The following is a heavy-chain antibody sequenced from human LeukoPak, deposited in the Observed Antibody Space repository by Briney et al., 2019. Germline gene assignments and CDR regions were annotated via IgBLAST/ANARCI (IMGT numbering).Heavy chain of an antibody. CDR3: ARGFGSTWTYFEI. CDR1: ACTVSTTY. Sequence: GGTLRLSCAASACTVSTTYVMWVSRARGTELEGVTVISGGGSTNYADAVKGRFTTSRDNSKNTVFLQMNSLRVEDTAMYYCARGFGSTWTYFEIWGQGTLVTVSS. D-gene: IGHD6-13*01. J-gene: IGHJ4*02. CDR2: ISGGGST. V-gene: IGHV3-53*01.